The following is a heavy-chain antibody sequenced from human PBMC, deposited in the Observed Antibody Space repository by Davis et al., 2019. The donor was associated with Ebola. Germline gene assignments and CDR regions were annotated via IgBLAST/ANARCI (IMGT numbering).Heavy chain of an antibody. CDR2: IYPGDSDT. D-gene: IGHD5-18*01. CDR1: RYSFTSYW. Sequence: KVSCKGSRYSFTSYWIGWVRQMPGKGLEWMGIIYPGDSDTRYSPSFQGQVTISADKSIGTAYLQWGSLKASDPARYYCASRGFSNFNYWAREPWSPSPQ. CDR3: ASRGFSNFNY. V-gene: IGHV5-51*01. J-gene: IGHJ4*02.